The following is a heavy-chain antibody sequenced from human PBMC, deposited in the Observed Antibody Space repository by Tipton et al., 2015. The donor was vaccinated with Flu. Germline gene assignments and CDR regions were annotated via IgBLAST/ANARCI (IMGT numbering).Heavy chain of an antibody. D-gene: IGHD3-22*01. CDR1: GFTFNKHG. Sequence: SLILSCAASGFTFNKHGMHWVRQAPGRGLEWIAVISYDGSNQYYGESVKGRVTISRDNSKNTLYLQMSSLRPEDTAVYYCAKGADDVVDINWFDTWGRGILVTVSS. J-gene: IGHJ5*02. V-gene: IGHV3-30*18. CDR3: AKGADDVVDINWFDT. CDR2: ISYDGSNQ.